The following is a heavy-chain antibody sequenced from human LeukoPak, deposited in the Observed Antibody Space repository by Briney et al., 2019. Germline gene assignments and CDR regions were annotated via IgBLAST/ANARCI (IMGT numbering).Heavy chain of an antibody. V-gene: IGHV4-34*01. CDR2: INHSGST. CDR3: ARGRGYSGYDADYYDSSGYYPFDY. Sequence: SETLSLTCAVYGGSFSGYYWSWIRQPPGKGLEWIGEINHSGSTNYNPSLKSRVTISVDTSKNQFSLKLSSVTAADTAVYYCARGRGYSGYDADYYDSSGYYPFDYWGQGTLVTVSS. CDR1: GGSFSGYY. J-gene: IGHJ4*02. D-gene: IGHD3-22*01.